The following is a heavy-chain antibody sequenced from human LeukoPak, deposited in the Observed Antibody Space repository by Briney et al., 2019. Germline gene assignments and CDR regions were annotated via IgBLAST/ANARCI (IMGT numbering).Heavy chain of an antibody. V-gene: IGHV1-8*01. J-gene: IGHJ4*02. D-gene: IGHD3-22*01. CDR3: ARDYYDNSGYDY. CDR1: GYTFTSYD. CDR2: MNPNNGNR. Sequence: ASVKVSCKASGYTFTSYDINWVRQATVQGLEWMGWMNPNNGNRGHAQRFQGRVTMTRNTSISTAYLELSNLRSEDTAVYYCARDYYDNSGYDYWGQGTLVTVSS.